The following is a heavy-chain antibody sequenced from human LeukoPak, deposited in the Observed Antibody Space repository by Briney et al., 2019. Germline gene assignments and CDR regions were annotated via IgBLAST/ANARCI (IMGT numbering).Heavy chain of an antibody. CDR2: ISYDGSNK. CDR1: GFTFSSYA. CDR3: ARGSGIVVVPAVLH. D-gene: IGHD2-2*01. J-gene: IGHJ4*02. Sequence: GGSLRLSCAASGFTFSSYAMHWVRQAPGKGLEWAAVISYDGSNKYYADSVKGRFTISRDNSKNTLYLQMNSLRAEDTAVYYCARGSGIVVVPAVLHWGQGTLVTVSS. V-gene: IGHV3-30*04.